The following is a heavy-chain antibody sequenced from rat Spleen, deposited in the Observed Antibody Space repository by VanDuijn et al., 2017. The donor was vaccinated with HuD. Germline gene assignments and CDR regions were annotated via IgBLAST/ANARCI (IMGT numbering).Heavy chain of an antibody. CDR3: ARHGYGGYSGPFAY. V-gene: IGHV5-31*01. J-gene: IGHJ3*01. CDR1: GFTFSNYW. Sequence: EVQLVESGGGLVQPGDSLKLSCVASGFTFSNYWMTWIRQAPGKGLEWVASITNTGGSTYYADSVKGRFTISRDNAKSTLFLQMNSLRSEDTATYYCARHGYGGYSGPFAYWGQGTLVTVSS. D-gene: IGHD1-11*01. CDR2: ITNTGGST.